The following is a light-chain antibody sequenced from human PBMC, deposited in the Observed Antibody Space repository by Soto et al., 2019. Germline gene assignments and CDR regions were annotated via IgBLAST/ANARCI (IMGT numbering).Light chain of an antibody. Sequence: DIQMTQSPSTLSASVGDRVTITCRASQSISSWLAWYQQKPGKAPKLLIYKASSLESGVPSMFSGSAYGTEFPLTISSLPPDDFATYYCQQYNNYWTFGQGTKVEIK. CDR1: QSISSW. CDR3: QQYNNYWT. V-gene: IGKV1-5*03. CDR2: KAS. J-gene: IGKJ1*01.